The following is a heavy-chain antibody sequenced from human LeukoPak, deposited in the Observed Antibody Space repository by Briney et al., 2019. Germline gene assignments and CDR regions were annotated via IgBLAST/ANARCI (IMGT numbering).Heavy chain of an antibody. V-gene: IGHV3-23*01. CDR3: AKDRYGDNAFDI. J-gene: IGHJ3*02. CDR1: GFTFSNYA. D-gene: IGHD4-17*01. Sequence: QPGGSLRLSCAASGFTFSNYAMSWVRQAPGKGLEWVSRISGSGGSPYYADSVKGRFTISRDNPKSTLFLQMNSLTAEDTAVYFCAKDRYGDNAFDIWGQGTMVTVSS. CDR2: ISGSGGSP.